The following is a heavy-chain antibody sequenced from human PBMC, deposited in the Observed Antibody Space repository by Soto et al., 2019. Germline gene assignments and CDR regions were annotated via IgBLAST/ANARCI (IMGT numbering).Heavy chain of an antibody. J-gene: IGHJ6*02. CDR1: GFTFSSYG. Sequence: QVQLVESGGGVVQPGRSLRLSCAASGFTFSSYGMHWVRQAPGKGLEWVAVISYDGSNKYYADSVKGRFTISRDNSKNALYLQMNSLRAEDTAVYYCAKDQRGRSGWYPSYYGMDVWGQGTTVTVSS. CDR3: AKDQRGRSGWYPSYYGMDV. D-gene: IGHD6-19*01. CDR2: ISYDGSNK. V-gene: IGHV3-30*18.